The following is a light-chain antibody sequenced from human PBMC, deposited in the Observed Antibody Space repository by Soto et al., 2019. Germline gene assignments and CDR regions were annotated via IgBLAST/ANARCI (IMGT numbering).Light chain of an antibody. Sequence: EIVLTQSPATLSLSPGERATLSCRASQSVSSYLAWYQQKPGQAPRLLIYDASNRAAGIPARFSGSGAGTDFTLAISSLEPEDFAVYYWQHRSNLPLTCGGGTKVEIK. CDR2: DAS. CDR1: QSVSSY. J-gene: IGKJ4*02. CDR3: QHRSNLPLT. V-gene: IGKV3-11*01.